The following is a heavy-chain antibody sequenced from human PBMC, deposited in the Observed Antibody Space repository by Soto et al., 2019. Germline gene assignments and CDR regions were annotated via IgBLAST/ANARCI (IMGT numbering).Heavy chain of an antibody. Sequence: ESGGGVVQPGRSLRLSCAASGFTFSNNGMHWVRQAPGKGLEWMGVISYEGSEKYYAGSVKGRFTISRDNSKNTLYLQMDTLRAEDTVIYYCVKDKGAAAGFDYWGQGILVTVSS. J-gene: IGHJ4*02. CDR1: GFTFSNNG. CDR3: VKDKGAAAGFDY. CDR2: ISYEGSEK. D-gene: IGHD6-13*01. V-gene: IGHV3-30*18.